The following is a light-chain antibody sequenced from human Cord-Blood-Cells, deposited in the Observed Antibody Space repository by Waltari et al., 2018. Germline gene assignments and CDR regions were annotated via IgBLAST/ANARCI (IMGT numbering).Light chain of an antibody. CDR2: AKS. CDR3: QKYDSAPWT. Sequence: DIQMTQSPSSLTASVRDSVTITCRASQGISNYLAWYQQKAGKVPKLLIYAKSTLQSVVPSRFSGSGSGTDFTLTISSLQPEDFATYYCQKYDSAPWTFGQGTKVEIK. V-gene: IGKV1-27*01. J-gene: IGKJ1*01. CDR1: QGISNY.